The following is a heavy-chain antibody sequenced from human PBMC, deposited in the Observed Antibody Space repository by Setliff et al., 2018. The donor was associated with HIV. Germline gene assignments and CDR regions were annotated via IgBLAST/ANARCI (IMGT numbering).Heavy chain of an antibody. CDR3: ATSPLGYCSGGSCSHYFDY. CDR1: GYSFTTYW. V-gene: IGHV5-51*01. Sequence: GASLKISCKGSGYSFTTYWIGWVRQMPGKGLEWMGIIYPGDSDTRYSPSFQGQVTISADKSISTAYLRWSSLKAPDTAMYYCATSPLGYCSGGSCSHYFDYWGPGTLVTVSS. J-gene: IGHJ4*02. CDR2: IYPGDSDT. D-gene: IGHD2-15*01.